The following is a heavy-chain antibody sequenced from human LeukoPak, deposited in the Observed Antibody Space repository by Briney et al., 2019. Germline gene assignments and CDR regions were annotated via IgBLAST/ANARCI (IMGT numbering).Heavy chain of an antibody. J-gene: IGHJ4*02. Sequence: GGYLRLSCTASAFTFSSYWMSWVRQAPGKGLEWVDNIKQDGSQKYYVDSVKGRFSISRDNAKNSLYLQMNSRRAEDTAVYYCARGVPYASWSGPHYFDYWGQGTLVTVSS. CDR3: ARGVPYASWSGPHYFDY. V-gene: IGHV3-7*01. D-gene: IGHD3-3*01. CDR1: AFTFSSYW. CDR2: IKQDGSQK.